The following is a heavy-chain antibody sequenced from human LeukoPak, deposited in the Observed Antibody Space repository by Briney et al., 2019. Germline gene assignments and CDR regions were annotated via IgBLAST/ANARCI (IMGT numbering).Heavy chain of an antibody. D-gene: IGHD5-18*01. CDR2: IRYDGSNK. CDR1: GFTFSSYG. CDR3: AKDPRSGVQLWLEGYYFDY. Sequence: GGSLRLSCAASGFTFSSYGMHWVRQAPGKGLEWVAFIRYDGSNKYYADSVKGRFTISRDNSKNTLYLQMNSLRAEDTAVYYCAKDPRSGVQLWLEGYYFDYWGQGTLVTVSS. J-gene: IGHJ4*02. V-gene: IGHV3-30*02.